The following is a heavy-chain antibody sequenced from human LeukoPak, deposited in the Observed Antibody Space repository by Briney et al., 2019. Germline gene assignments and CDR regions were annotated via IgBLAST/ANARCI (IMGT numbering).Heavy chain of an antibody. Sequence: PPETLSLTCTVSGGSISSYYWSWIRQPPGKGLEWIGYIYYSGSTNYNPSLKSRVTTSVDTSKNQFSLKLSSVTAADTAVYYCAREWFSRNGDYMDVWGKGTTVTVSS. V-gene: IGHV4-59*01. CDR3: AREWFSRNGDYMDV. J-gene: IGHJ6*03. D-gene: IGHD1-1*01. CDR1: GGSISSYY. CDR2: IYYSGST.